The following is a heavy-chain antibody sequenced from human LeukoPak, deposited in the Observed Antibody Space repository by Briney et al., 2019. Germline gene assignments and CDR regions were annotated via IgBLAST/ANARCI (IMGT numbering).Heavy chain of an antibody. J-gene: IGHJ4*02. CDR2: IYSGGST. Sequence: GGSLRLSCAASGFTDSSNYMSWVRQAPGKGLEWVSVIYSGGSTYYADSVKGRFTISRDNSKNTLYLQMNSLRAEDTAVYYCARAPGPIDYWGQGTLVTVSS. V-gene: IGHV3-66*02. CDR3: ARAPGPIDY. CDR1: GFTDSSNY.